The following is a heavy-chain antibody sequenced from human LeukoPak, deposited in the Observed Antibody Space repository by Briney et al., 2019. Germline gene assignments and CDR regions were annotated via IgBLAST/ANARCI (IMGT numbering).Heavy chain of an antibody. CDR3: ARDSDY. Sequence: GGSLRLSCAASGFTFSSYSMNWVRQAPGKGLEWVSYISSSSSTIYYADSVKGRSTISRDNAKSSLYLQMNSLRAEDTVVYYCARDSDYWGQGTLVTVSS. CDR1: GFTFSSYS. V-gene: IGHV3-48*01. J-gene: IGHJ4*02. CDR2: ISSSSSTI.